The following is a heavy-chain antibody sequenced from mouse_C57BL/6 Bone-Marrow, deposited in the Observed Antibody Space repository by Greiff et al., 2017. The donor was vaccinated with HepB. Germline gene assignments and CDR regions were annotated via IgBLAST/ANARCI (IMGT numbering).Heavy chain of an antibody. D-gene: IGHD1-1*01. CDR1: GFTFSDYY. Sequence: EVHLVESEGGLVQPGSSMKLSCTASGFTFSDYYMAWGRQVPEKGLEWVANINYDGSRTYYLDSLKSRFIISRDNAKNILYLQMSSLKSEDTATYYCARGNYYGSSYNWYFDVWGTGTTVTVSS. J-gene: IGHJ1*03. CDR2: INYDGSRT. V-gene: IGHV5-16*01. CDR3: ARGNYYGSSYNWYFDV.